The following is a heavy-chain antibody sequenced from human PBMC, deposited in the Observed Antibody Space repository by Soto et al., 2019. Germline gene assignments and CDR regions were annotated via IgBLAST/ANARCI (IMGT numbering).Heavy chain of an antibody. J-gene: IGHJ3*02. V-gene: IGHV1-69*12. CDR2: IIPIFGTA. CDR1: GGTFSSYA. CDR3: AREVTAHERCLHSGCYSDDAFDI. Sequence: QVQLVQSGAEVKKPGSSVKVSCKASGGTFSSYAISWVRQAPGQGLEWMGGIIPIFGTANYATKFQGRVTITADESTSTAYMELSSLRSEATAVYYCAREVTAHERCLHSGCYSDDAFDIWGQGTMVTVSS. D-gene: IGHD1-26*01.